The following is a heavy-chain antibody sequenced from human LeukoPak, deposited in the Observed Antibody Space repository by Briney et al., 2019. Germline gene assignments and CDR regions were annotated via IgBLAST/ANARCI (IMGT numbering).Heavy chain of an antibody. D-gene: IGHD3-22*01. J-gene: IGHJ4*02. Sequence: SETLSLTCTVSGGYLSGYYWSWIRQPPGKGLEWIGYIYYTGSTNYNPSLESRVTISVASSKSQFSVKLSSVTAADTAVYYCARVTDDSSGYYYLYFDYWGQGTLVTVSS. CDR2: IYYTGST. V-gene: IGHV4-59*01. CDR1: GGYLSGYY. CDR3: ARVTDDSSGYYYLYFDY.